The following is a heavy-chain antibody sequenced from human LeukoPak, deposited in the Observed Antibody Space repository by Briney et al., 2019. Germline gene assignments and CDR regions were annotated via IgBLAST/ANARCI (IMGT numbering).Heavy chain of an antibody. CDR2: INHSGST. CDR3: ARGWLRFLEWLPHFDP. Sequence: SETLSLTCAVYGGSFSGYYGSWIRQPPGKGLEWIGEINHSGSTNYNPSLKSRVTISVDTSKNQFSLKLSYVTAADTAVYYCARGWLRFLEWLPHFDPWGQGTLVTVS. D-gene: IGHD3-3*01. V-gene: IGHV4-34*01. CDR1: GGSFSGYY. J-gene: IGHJ5*02.